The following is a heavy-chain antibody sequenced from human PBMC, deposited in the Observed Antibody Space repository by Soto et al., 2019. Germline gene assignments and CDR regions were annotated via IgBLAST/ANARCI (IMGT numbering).Heavy chain of an antibody. J-gene: IGHJ5*02. CDR1: GGSFSGYY. D-gene: IGHD3-22*01. CDR2: INHSGST. CDR3: ARKNYYDSSPLWFDP. V-gene: IGHV4-34*01. Sequence: AVYGGSFSGYYWSWIRQPPGKGLEWIGEINHSGSTNYNPSLKSRVTISVDTSKNQFSLKLSSVTAADTAVYYCARKNYYDSSPLWFDPWGQGTLVTVSS.